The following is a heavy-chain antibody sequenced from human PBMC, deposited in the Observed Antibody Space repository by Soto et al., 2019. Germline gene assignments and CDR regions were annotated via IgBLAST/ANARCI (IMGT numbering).Heavy chain of an antibody. Sequence: EVQLLASGGGLVQPGGSRRLACAASGFTFSSYAMSWVRQAPGKGLEWVSAISGSGCSTYYADSVKGRFTISRDNSKNPLYLQMNSLRSEDTAVYYCAKYRRYSSPNDAFDIWGQGTMVTVSS. CDR3: AKYRRYSSPNDAFDI. J-gene: IGHJ3*02. D-gene: IGHD6-13*01. V-gene: IGHV3-23*01. CDR1: GFTFSSYA. CDR2: ISGSGCST.